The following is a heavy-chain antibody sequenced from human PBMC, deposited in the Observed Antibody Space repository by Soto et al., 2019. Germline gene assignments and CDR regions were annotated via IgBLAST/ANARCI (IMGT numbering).Heavy chain of an antibody. Sequence: LCGGSISSGGYYWSWIRQHPGKGLEWIGYMYYSGRTYYNPSLKSRATISADTSKNQFSLKLSSVTAADTAVYYCARDSGYGHFDYWGQGTLVTVSS. V-gene: IGHV4-31*02. CDR2: MYYSGRT. CDR3: ARDSGYGHFDY. J-gene: IGHJ4*02. D-gene: IGHD5-12*01. CDR1: GGSISSGGYY.